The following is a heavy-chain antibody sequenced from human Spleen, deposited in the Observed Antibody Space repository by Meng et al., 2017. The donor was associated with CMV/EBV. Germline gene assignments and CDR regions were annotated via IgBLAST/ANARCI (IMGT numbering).Heavy chain of an antibody. V-gene: IGHV3-11*04. CDR1: GFTVSSNY. J-gene: IGHJ4*02. D-gene: IGHD1-1*01. CDR3: GRDHCSTTTCFDF. CDR2: MNSIGSAI. Sequence: GESLKISCAASGFTVSSNYMGWIRQAPGKGLEWVSYMNSIGSAISYADSVKGRFTISRDNAKSSLYLQMDSLRVEDTAVYYCGRDHCSTTTCFDFWGQGTLVTVSS.